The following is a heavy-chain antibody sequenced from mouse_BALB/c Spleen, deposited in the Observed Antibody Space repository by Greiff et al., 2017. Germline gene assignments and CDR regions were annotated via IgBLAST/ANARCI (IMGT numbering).Heavy chain of an antibody. CDR3: ARQGYYRYEGYYAMDY. D-gene: IGHD2-14*01. V-gene: IGHV1-7*01. J-gene: IGHJ4*01. CDR2: INPSTGYT. CDR1: GYTFTSYW. Sequence: QVQLQQSGAELAKPGASVKMSCKASGYTFTSYWMHWVKQRPGQGLEWIGYINPSTGYTEYNQKFKDKATLTADKSSSTAYMQLSSLTSEDSAVYYCARQGYYRYEGYYAMDYWGQGTSVTVSS.